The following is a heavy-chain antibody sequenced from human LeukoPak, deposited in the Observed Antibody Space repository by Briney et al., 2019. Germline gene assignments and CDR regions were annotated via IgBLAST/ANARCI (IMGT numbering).Heavy chain of an antibody. J-gene: IGHJ6*02. CDR1: GYTFTSYG. Sequence: ASVKVSCKASGYTFTSYGISWVRQAPGQGLEWMGGISASNGYTNYAHKLQGRVTMTTDRSTSTAYMELGSLPSDDTAVCCLSRARGEYSSSLDYYYYGIDVWGQGTTVTVSS. CDR2: ISASNGYT. V-gene: IGHV1-18*01. D-gene: IGHD6-13*01. CDR3: SRARGEYSSSLDYYYYGIDV.